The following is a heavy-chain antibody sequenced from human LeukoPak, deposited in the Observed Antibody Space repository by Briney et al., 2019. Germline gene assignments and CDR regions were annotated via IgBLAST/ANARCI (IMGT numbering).Heavy chain of an antibody. Sequence: PSETLSLTCAVYGGSFSGYYWSWIRQPPGKGLEWIGEINHSGSTNYNPSLKSRVTISVDTSKNQFSLKLSSVTAADTAVYYCARGQGQWLVPYYFDYWGQGTLVTVSS. V-gene: IGHV4-34*01. CDR2: INHSGST. CDR3: ARGQGQWLVPYYFDY. CDR1: GGSFSGYY. J-gene: IGHJ4*02. D-gene: IGHD6-19*01.